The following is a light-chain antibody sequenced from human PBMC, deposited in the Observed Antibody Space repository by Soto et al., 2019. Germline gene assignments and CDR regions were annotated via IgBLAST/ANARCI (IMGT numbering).Light chain of an antibody. J-gene: IGKJ4*01. CDR3: QQANSFPLT. Sequence: EIVLTQSPGTLSLSPGERATLSCRASQIVSSTYLAWFQQKAGQAPRLLIYGASTRATGIPDRFSGSGSGTDFTLTISGLEPEDFALYYCQQANSFPLTFGGGTKVDIK. V-gene: IGKV3-20*01. CDR1: QIVSSTY. CDR2: GAS.